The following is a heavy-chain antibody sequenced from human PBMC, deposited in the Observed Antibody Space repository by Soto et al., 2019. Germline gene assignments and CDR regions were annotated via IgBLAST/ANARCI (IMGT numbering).Heavy chain of an antibody. CDR2: ISATGGGT. CDR1: GFKFSNYA. J-gene: IGHJ4*02. V-gene: IGHV3-23*01. CDR3: AKDRRAGGNSAFYFDF. D-gene: IGHD3-16*01. Sequence: LRLSCAASGFKFSNYAMSWVRQAPGKGLEWVSLISATGGGTYYADSVKGRFTISRDNSHNTLYLQVHSLTAEDTAVYYCAKDRRAGGNSAFYFDFWGQGSQVTVSS.